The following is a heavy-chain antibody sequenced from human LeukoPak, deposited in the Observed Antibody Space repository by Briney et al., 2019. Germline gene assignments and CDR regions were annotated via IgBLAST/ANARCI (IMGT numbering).Heavy chain of an antibody. CDR2: TRYDGSNK. Sequence: GGSLRLSCAASGFTFSSYGMHWVRQAPGKGLEWVAFTRYDGSNKYYADSVKGRFTISRDNAKNTLYLQMNSLRAEDTAVYYCTRDVEVVGATLDYWGQGTLVTVSS. CDR1: GFTFSSYG. D-gene: IGHD1-26*01. V-gene: IGHV3-30*02. CDR3: TRDVEVVGATLDY. J-gene: IGHJ4*02.